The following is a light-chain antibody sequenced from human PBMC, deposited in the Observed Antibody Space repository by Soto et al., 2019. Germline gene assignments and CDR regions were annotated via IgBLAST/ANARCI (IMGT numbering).Light chain of an antibody. CDR1: QSISSSF. CDR2: GAS. CDR3: QQYGSSPLT. J-gene: IGKJ3*01. V-gene: IGKV3-20*01. Sequence: EIVLTQSPGTLSLSPGERATLSCRASQSISSSFFAWYQQKPGQAPRLLIYGASSRATGIPDRFSGSGSGTDFTLTISRLEPEDFAVYYCQQYGSSPLTFGPGTKVDIK.